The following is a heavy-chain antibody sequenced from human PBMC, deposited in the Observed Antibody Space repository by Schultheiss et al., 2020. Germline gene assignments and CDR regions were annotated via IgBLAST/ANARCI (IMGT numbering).Heavy chain of an antibody. CDR1: GYTFTGYY. V-gene: IGHV1-2*02. D-gene: IGHD3-10*01. Sequence: ASVKVSCKASGYTFTGYYMHWVRQAPGQGLEWMGWINPNSGGTNYAQKLQGRVTMTTDTSTSTAYMELRSLRSDDTAVYYCARVQGQPAGGWFDPWGQGTLVTVSS. CDR2: INPNSGGT. J-gene: IGHJ5*02. CDR3: ARVQGQPAGGWFDP.